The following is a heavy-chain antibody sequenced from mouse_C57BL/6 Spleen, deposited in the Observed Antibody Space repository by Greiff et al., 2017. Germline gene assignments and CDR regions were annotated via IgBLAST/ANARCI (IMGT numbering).Heavy chain of an antibody. CDR3: ARQPHYYAMDY. D-gene: IGHD6-1*01. CDR2: IWSGGST. J-gene: IGHJ4*01. Sequence: QVQLKESGPGLVQPSQSLSITCTVSGFSLTSYGVHWVRQSPGKGLEWLGVIWSGGSTDYNAAFISRLSISKDNSKSQVFFKMNSLQADDTAIYYCARQPHYYAMDYWGQGTSVTVSS. V-gene: IGHV2-2*01. CDR1: GFSLTSYG.